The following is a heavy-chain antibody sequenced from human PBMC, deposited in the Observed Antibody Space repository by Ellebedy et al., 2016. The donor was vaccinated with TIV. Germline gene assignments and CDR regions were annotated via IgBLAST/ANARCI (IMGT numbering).Heavy chain of an antibody. V-gene: IGHV3-48*01. J-gene: IGHJ6*03. CDR2: IRDIRGSTSII. CDR1: GFTFSSYN. CDR3: ARETTDFYYMDV. Sequence: GGSLRLXCAASGFTFSSYNMNWVRQSPGRGLEWVSYIRDIRGSTSIIYYADSVKGRFTISRDNAKNSLYLQMNSLRAEDTAVYYCARETTDFYYMDVWGKGTTVTVSS. D-gene: IGHD4-17*01.